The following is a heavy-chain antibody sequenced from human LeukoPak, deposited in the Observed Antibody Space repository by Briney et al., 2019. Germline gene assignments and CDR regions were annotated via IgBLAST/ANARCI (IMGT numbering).Heavy chain of an antibody. Sequence: PSETLSLTCTVSGGSISSYYWSWIRQPPGKGLEWIGYIYYSGSTNYNPSLKSRVTTSVDTSKNQFSLKLSSVTAADTAVYYCARRPNSSGWYDYWGQGTLVTVSS. D-gene: IGHD6-19*01. CDR1: GGSISSYY. CDR3: ARRPNSSGWYDY. V-gene: IGHV4-59*08. J-gene: IGHJ4*02. CDR2: IYYSGST.